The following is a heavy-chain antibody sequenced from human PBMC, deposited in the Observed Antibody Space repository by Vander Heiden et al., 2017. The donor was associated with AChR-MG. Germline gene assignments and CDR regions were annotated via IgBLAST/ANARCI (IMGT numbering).Heavy chain of an antibody. CDR3: ASEGFDF. Sequence: EVQLVESGGGLVKPGASLRLSCTVSGFTFSTYGMKCVRQAPGKGLEWVSAISSRGDYTSYADSLKGRFTISRDNAKNLLYLQMNSLRAEDTAVYFCASEGFDFWGQGTLVTVSS. V-gene: IGHV3-21*06. CDR1: GFTFSTYG. CDR2: ISSRGDYT. J-gene: IGHJ4*02.